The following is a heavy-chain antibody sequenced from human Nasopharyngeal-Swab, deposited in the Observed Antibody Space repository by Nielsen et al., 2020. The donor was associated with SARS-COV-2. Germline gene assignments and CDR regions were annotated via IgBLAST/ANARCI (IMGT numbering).Heavy chain of an antibody. D-gene: IGHD6-13*01. CDR2: TYYRSKWYN. V-gene: IGHV6-1*01. CDR3: ARDLDSSSWYQYYFDY. J-gene: IGHJ4*02. Sequence: WIRQSRSRGLEWLGRTYYRSKWYNDYAVSVKSRITINPDTSKNQFSLQLNSVTPEDTAVYYCARDLDSSSWYQYYFDYWGQGTLVTVSS.